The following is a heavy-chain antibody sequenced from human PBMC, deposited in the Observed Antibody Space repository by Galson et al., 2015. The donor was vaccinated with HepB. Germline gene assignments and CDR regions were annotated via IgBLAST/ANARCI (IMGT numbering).Heavy chain of an antibody. J-gene: IGHJ5*02. CDR3: ARERKGVAAAGTRLDP. D-gene: IGHD6-13*01. Sequence: QVQLQESGPGLVKPSETLSLTCTVSGGSISSGGYYWSWIRQHPGKGLEWIGYIYYNPSLKSRVTISVDTSKNQFSLKLSSVTAADTAVYYCARERKGVAAAGTRLDPWGQGTLVTVSS. CDR2: I. V-gene: IGHV4-31*03. CDR1: GGSISSGGYY.